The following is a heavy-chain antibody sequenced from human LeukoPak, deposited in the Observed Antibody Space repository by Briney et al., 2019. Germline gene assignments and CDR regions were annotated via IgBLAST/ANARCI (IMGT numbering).Heavy chain of an antibody. CDR1: GFTFVSHA. Sequence: QPGGSLRLSCAVSGFTFVSHAMNWVRQAPGKGLEWISFINHCGTIVYYADSVKGRFATSRDNAKNSLYLQINNVGADDTAVYHCARDQDWAFDYWGQGTLVTVSS. J-gene: IGHJ4*02. CDR2: INHCGTIV. V-gene: IGHV3-48*03. D-gene: IGHD3/OR15-3a*01. CDR3: ARDQDWAFDY.